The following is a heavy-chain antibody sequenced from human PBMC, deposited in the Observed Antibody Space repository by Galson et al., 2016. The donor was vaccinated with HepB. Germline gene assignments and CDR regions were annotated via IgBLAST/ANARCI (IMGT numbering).Heavy chain of an antibody. D-gene: IGHD6-13*01. CDR2: MYYDGRS. CDR3: AGGDSGWYRGYFDS. J-gene: IGHJ4*02. V-gene: IGHV4-39*01. CDR1: GGSIANSRYY. Sequence: SETLSLTCSVSGGSIANSRYYWSWIRQPPGKGLEWVGSMYYDGRSYFHPSLNSRATMSVDRSKNQISLNLNSVTAADTAVYFCAGGDSGWYRGYFDSWGQGTRVTVYS.